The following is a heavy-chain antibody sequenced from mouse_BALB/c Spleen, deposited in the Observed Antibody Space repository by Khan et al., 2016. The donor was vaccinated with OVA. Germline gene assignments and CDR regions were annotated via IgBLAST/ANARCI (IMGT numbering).Heavy chain of an antibody. CDR2: IWGDGST. CDR3: VNQNYGTLYAMDY. V-gene: IGHV2-3*01. Sequence: QVQLKESGPGLVAPSQSLSITCTVSGFSLTSYCVNWVRQPPGKGLEWLGEIWGDGSTNYHSALISRLSISKDNSKSKVLLQPNSPQTDDTATFACVNQNYGTLYAMDYWGQGTSVTVAS. D-gene: IGHD2-1*01. J-gene: IGHJ4*01. CDR1: GFSLTSYC.